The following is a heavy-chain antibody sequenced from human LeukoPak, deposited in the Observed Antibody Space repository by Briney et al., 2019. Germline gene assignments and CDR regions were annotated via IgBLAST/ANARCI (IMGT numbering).Heavy chain of an antibody. CDR2: IYYSGST. Sequence: SETLSLTCTVSGGSISSSSYYWGWIRQPPGKGLEWIGSIYYSGSTYYNPSLKSRVTISVDTSKNQFSLKLSSVTAADTAVYYCARSGATSTVVTMGVNYFDYWGQGTLVTVSS. CDR3: ARSGATSTVVTMGVNYFDY. J-gene: IGHJ4*02. CDR1: GGSISSSSYY. V-gene: IGHV4-39*01. D-gene: IGHD4-23*01.